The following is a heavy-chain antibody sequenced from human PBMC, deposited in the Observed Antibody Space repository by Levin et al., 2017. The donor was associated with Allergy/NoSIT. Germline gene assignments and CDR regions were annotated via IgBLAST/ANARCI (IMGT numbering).Heavy chain of an antibody. J-gene: IGHJ4*02. D-gene: IGHD4-17*01. Sequence: GGSLRLSCAASGFTFSKYGMHWVRQAPGKGLEWVAVISYDESNTYYADSVKGRFTISRDNSKNTLYLQMNSLRAEDTAVYYCAKDKSTVTTLYYFEYWGQGTLVTVSS. CDR3: AKDKSTVTTLYYFEY. CDR2: ISYDESNT. V-gene: IGHV3-30*18. CDR1: GFTFSKYG.